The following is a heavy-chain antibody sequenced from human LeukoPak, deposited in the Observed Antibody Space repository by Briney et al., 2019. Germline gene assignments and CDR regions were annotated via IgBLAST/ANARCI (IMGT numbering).Heavy chain of an antibody. Sequence: PETLSLTCAVYGGSFSGYYWSWIRQPPGKGLEWIGEINHSGSTNYNPSLKSRVSISVDTPKNQFSLKLSSVTAADTAVYYCAREETVAAYYWGQGTLVTVSS. CDR1: GGSFSGYY. D-gene: IGHD6-19*01. CDR2: INHSGST. J-gene: IGHJ4*02. CDR3: AREETVAAYY. V-gene: IGHV4-34*01.